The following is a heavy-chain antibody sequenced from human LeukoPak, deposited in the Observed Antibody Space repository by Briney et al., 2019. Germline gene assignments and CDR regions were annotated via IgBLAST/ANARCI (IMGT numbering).Heavy chain of an antibody. D-gene: IGHD4-11*01. CDR3: ARMSTVTTEDY. Sequence: GASVKVSCKASGYTFTSYAMHWVRQDPGQRLEWMGWINAGNGNTKYSQKFQGRVTITRDTSSSTAYMELSGLRSEATAVYYCARMSTVTTEDYWGQGTLVTVSS. CDR2: INAGNGNT. CDR1: GYTFTSYA. J-gene: IGHJ4*02. V-gene: IGHV1-3*01.